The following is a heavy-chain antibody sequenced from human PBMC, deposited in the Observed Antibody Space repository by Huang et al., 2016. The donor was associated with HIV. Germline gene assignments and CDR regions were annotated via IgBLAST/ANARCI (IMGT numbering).Heavy chain of an antibody. CDR2: ITPIFDKT. J-gene: IGHJ4*02. Sequence: QVQLVQSGAEVKKPGSSVKVSCKASGGTFSSYVISWVRQAPGQGLEWMGGITPIFDKTNYAQKFQGRVTIIADESTRTAYMEMSSLRPEDTATYYCATGPRGSGSFNWGQGTLVSVSS. D-gene: IGHD1-26*01. CDR3: ATGPRGSGSFN. CDR1: GGTFSSYV. V-gene: IGHV1-69*01.